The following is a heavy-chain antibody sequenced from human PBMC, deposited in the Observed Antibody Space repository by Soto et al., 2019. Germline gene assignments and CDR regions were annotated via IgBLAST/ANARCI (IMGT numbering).Heavy chain of an antibody. CDR2: IYYSGST. J-gene: IGHJ6*02. Sequence: QVQLQESGPGLVKPSQTLSLTCTVSGGSISSGGYYWSWIRQHPGKGLEWIGYIYYSGSTYYNQSLKSRVIISIDTSNNQFSLKLSSVTAADAAVYYCARDLLFRGFYGMDVWGQGTTVTVSS. CDR3: ARDLLFRGFYGMDV. CDR1: GGSISSGGYY. D-gene: IGHD3-10*01. V-gene: IGHV4-31*03.